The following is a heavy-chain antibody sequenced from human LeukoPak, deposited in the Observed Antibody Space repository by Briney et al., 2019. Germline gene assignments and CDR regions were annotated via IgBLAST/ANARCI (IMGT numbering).Heavy chain of an antibody. V-gene: IGHV4-59*08. CDR2: IYYSGST. D-gene: IGHD7-27*01. J-gene: IGHJ2*01. CDR3: ARTSLGIDWYFDL. CDR1: GGSISSYY. Sequence: SETLSLTCTVSGGSISSYYWSWIRQPPGKGLEWIGYIYYSGSTYYNPSLKSRVTISVDTSKNQFSLKLSSVTAADTAVYYCARTSLGIDWYFDLWGRGTLVTVSS.